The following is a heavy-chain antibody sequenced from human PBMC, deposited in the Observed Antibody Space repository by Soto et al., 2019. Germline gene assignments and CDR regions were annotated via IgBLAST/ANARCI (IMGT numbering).Heavy chain of an antibody. J-gene: IGHJ4*02. V-gene: IGHV3-33*01. CDR2: IWYDGRNK. Sequence: QVQLVESGGGVVQPGRSLRLSCAVSGLTFNSYGMHWVRQAPGKGLEWVAVIWYDGRNKNYADSVKGRFTISRDNSKNTLYLQMSSLRFEDTAVYYCASRSDGFDYWGQGTLVTVSS. CDR1: GLTFNSYG. CDR3: ASRSDGFDY.